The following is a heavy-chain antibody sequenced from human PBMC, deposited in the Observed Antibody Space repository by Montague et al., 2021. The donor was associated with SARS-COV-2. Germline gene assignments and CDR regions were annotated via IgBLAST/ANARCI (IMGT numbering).Heavy chain of an antibody. D-gene: IGHD3-22*01. Sequence: SETLSLTCTVSGGHYFWSWIGQPPGKGLEWIGYIYYSGTTKYNPSLESRVTISLDTSKNQLPLRLSSVTAADTAVYYCARIVVVTYSHFDLWGRGTLVTVSS. J-gene: IGHJ2*01. CDR3: ARIVVVTYSHFDL. V-gene: IGHV4-59*01. CDR2: IYYSGTT. CDR1: GGHYF.